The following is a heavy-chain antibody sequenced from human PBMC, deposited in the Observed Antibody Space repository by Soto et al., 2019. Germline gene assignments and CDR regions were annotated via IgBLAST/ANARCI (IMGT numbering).Heavy chain of an antibody. D-gene: IGHD5-12*01. CDR3: ASPNGYDPYAFAI. CDR2: ISAYNGNT. V-gene: IGHV1-18*04. Sequence: SVKRSCNAPAYTFTGYGISWVRQAPGQGLEWMGWISAYNGNTNYAQKLQGRVTMTTDTSTRTDYMEMRSLRSDETAVYYCASPNGYDPYAFAIWGQGTMVTV. J-gene: IGHJ3*02. CDR1: AYTFTGYG.